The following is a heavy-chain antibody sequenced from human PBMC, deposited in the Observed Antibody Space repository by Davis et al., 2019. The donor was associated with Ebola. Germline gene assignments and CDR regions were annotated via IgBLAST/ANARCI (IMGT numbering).Heavy chain of an antibody. D-gene: IGHD4-17*01. V-gene: IGHV1-69*13. J-gene: IGHJ4*02. Sequence: SVKVSCKASGGTFSSYAISWVRQAPGQGLEWMGGIIPIFGTANYAQKFQGRVTITADESTSTAYMELSSLRSEDTAVYYCARDLYGDYQITPFGYWGQGTLVTVSS. CDR2: IIPIFGTA. CDR3: ARDLYGDYQITPFGY. CDR1: GGTFSSYA.